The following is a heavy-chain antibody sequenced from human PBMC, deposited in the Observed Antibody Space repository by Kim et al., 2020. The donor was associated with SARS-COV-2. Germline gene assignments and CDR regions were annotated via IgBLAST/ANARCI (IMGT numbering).Heavy chain of an antibody. V-gene: IGHV3-11*01. Sequence: GGSLRLSCAASGFTFSDYYMSWIRQAPGKGLEWVSYISSSGSTIYYADSVKGRFTISRDNAKNSLYLQMNSLRAEDKAVYYCAREHYDFWSGYPGSHFDYWGQGTLVTVSS. CDR1: GFTFSDYY. CDR2: ISSSGSTI. J-gene: IGHJ4*02. CDR3: AREHYDFWSGYPGSHFDY. D-gene: IGHD3-3*01.